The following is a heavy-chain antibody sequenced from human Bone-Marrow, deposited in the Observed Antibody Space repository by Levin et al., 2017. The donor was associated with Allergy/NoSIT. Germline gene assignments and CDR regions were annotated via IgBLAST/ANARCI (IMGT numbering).Heavy chain of an antibody. CDR1: GFIFSNYW. CDR3: AGGKYLDY. J-gene: IGHJ4*02. CDR2: IKQDGTVK. D-gene: IGHD1-26*01. Sequence: GESLKISCGPSGFIFSNYWMTWVRQAPGKGLEWVANIKQDGTVKNYVDSVKGRFTISRDNAKNSLYLEMNSLRVEDTAVYFCAGGKYLDYWGQGTLVTVSP. V-gene: IGHV3-7*01.